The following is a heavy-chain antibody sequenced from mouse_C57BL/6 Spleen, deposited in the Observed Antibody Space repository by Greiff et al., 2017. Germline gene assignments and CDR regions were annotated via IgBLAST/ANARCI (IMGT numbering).Heavy chain of an antibody. Sequence: QVQLKESGAELVRPGTSVKVSCKASGYAFTNYLIEWVKQRPGQGLEWIGVINPGSGGTNYNEKFKGKATLTADKSSSTAYMQLSSLTSEDSAVYFCARRDVGFAYWGQGTLVTVSA. D-gene: IGHD3-3*01. CDR2: INPGSGGT. J-gene: IGHJ3*01. V-gene: IGHV1-54*01. CDR1: GYAFTNYL. CDR3: ARRDVGFAY.